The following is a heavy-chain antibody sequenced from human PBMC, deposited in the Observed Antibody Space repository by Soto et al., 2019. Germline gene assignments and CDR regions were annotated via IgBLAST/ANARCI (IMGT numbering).Heavy chain of an antibody. J-gene: IGHJ4*02. CDR3: ARSVEGHFDY. D-gene: IGHD6-19*01. CDR2: ITSDTKTI. V-gene: IGHV3-48*02. CDR1: GFTFSVYS. Sequence: EVQLVESGGDLVQRAGSLRLSCVASGFTFSVYSMNWVRQAPGKGLEWFSYITSDTKTIKYADSVKGRFTISRDNAKNSVYLQMNSLRDEDKAVYYCARSVEGHFDYWGQGTVVTVSS.